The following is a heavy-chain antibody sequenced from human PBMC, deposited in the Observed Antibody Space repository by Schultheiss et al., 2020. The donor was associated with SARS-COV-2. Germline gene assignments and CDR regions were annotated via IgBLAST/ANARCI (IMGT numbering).Heavy chain of an antibody. CDR1: GYTFTGYY. CDR3: SREPALTPVPGWQYDF. Sequence: ASVKVSCKASGYTFTGYYMHWVRQAPGQGLEWMGWISAYNGNTNYAQKLQGRVTMTTDTSTSTAYMELRSLRFDDTAVYFCSREPALTPVPGWQYDFWGQGTLVTVSS. V-gene: IGHV1-18*04. CDR2: ISAYNGNT. D-gene: IGHD6-19*01. J-gene: IGHJ4*02.